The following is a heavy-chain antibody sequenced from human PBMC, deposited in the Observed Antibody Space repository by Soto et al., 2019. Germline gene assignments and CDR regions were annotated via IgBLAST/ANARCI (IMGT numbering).Heavy chain of an antibody. D-gene: IGHD3-10*01. Sequence: VGSLRLSCAASGFTFDSFAMTWVRQAPGKGLEWVSAISASGGSTYYADSVKGRFTISRDSSKNTLYLQMNSLRAEDTAVYYCARGAVTPDSWGQGTLVTVSS. V-gene: IGHV3-23*01. CDR2: ISASGGST. J-gene: IGHJ4*02. CDR3: ARGAVTPDS. CDR1: GFTFDSFA.